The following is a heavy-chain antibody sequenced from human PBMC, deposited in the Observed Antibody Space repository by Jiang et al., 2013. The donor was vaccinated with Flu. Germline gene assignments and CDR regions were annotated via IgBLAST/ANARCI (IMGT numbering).Heavy chain of an antibody. D-gene: IGHD1-1*01. Sequence: KPSETLSLTCAVYGGSFSGYYWSWIRQPPGKGLEWIGEINHSGSTNYNPSLKSRVTISVDTSKNQFSLKLSSVTAADTAVYYCARELAYWGQGTLVTVSS. CDR1: GGSFSGYY. V-gene: IGHV4-34*01. CDR2: INHSGST. CDR3: ARELAY. J-gene: IGHJ4*02.